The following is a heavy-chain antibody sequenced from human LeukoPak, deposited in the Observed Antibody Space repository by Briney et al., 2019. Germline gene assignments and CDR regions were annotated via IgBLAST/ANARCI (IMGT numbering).Heavy chain of an antibody. D-gene: IGHD5-24*01. CDR3: ARDLPGYNSLFDY. CDR1: GFTVSSNY. Sequence: PGGSLRLSCAASGFTVSSNYMSWVRQAPGKGLEWVSVIYSGGSTYYADSVKGRFTISRDNSKNTLYLQMNSLRAEDTAVYYCARDLPGYNSLFDYWGQGTLVTVSS. V-gene: IGHV3-53*01. J-gene: IGHJ4*02. CDR2: IYSGGST.